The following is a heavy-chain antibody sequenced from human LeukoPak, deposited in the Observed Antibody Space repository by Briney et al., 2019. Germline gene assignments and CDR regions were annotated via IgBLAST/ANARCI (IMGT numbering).Heavy chain of an antibody. V-gene: IGHV3-9*01. CDR2: IRWNSGSI. CDR1: GFTFDEFA. J-gene: IGHJ4*02. Sequence: PGGSLRLSCAASGFTFDEFAMHWVRQVPGKGLEWVSGIRWNSGSIGYADSVKARFTISRDNAKNSLYLQMKSLRAEDTALYYCAKDLSVAGTEGFDYWGQGTLVTVSS. D-gene: IGHD6-19*01. CDR3: AKDLSVAGTEGFDY.